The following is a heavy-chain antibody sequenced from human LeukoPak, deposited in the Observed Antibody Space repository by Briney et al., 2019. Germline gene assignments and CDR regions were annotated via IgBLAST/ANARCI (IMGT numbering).Heavy chain of an antibody. D-gene: IGHD6-13*01. J-gene: IGHJ4*02. CDR3: AKVGYSSSWYEDYFDY. CDR2: IWNDGSNK. Sequence: GGSLRLSCAASGFTFSIYGMHGVRQAPGKGVECVAVIWNDGSNKYYADYVKGRFTISRDNSKNTLYLQMNSLRAEDTAVYYCAKVGYSSSWYEDYFDYWGQGTLVTVSS. V-gene: IGHV3-33*06. CDR1: GFTFSIYG.